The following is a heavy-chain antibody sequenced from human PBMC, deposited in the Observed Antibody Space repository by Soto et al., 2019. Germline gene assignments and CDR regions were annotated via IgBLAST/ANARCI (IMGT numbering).Heavy chain of an antibody. Sequence: QLQLLESGSGLVKPSQPLSLTCAVSNGSISSGGSSWSWIRQPPGKALEWIGYIFQSGSTYYKSSLKGRVIISLDRSKNQFSLKLNSVTAADTGVYFCARGGSTWYFPWFDPWGQGALVTVS. J-gene: IGHJ5*02. CDR3: ARGGSTWYFPWFDP. V-gene: IGHV4-30-2*01. D-gene: IGHD6-13*01. CDR1: NGSISSGGSS. CDR2: IFQSGST.